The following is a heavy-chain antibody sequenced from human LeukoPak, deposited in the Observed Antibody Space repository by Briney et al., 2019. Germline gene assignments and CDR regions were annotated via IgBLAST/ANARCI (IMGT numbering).Heavy chain of an antibody. CDR2: IYYSGST. CDR1: GGSISSYY. CDR3: ARDLSWFDP. J-gene: IGHJ5*02. Sequence: SETLSLTCTVSGGSISSYYWSWIRQPPGKGLEWIGYIYYSGSTNYNPSLKSRVTISVDTSKNQFSLKLSSVTAADTAVYYCARDLSWFDPWGQGTLVTVSS. V-gene: IGHV4-59*01.